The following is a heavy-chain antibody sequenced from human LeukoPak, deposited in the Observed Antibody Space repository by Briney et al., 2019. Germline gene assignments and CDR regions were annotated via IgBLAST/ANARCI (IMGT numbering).Heavy chain of an antibody. Sequence: GGSLRLSCAASGFTVSSNYMSWVRQAPGKGLEWVSVIYTGGSTYYADSVKGRFTISRDNSKNTLYLQMSSLRAEDTAVYYCARGTPLYSSDWYVNWFDPWGQGTLVTVSS. CDR1: GFTVSSNY. D-gene: IGHD6-19*01. CDR2: IYTGGST. V-gene: IGHV3-53*01. J-gene: IGHJ5*02. CDR3: ARGTPLYSSDWYVNWFDP.